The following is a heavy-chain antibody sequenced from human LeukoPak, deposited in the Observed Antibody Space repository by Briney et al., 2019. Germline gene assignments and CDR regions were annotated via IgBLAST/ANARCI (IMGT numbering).Heavy chain of an antibody. D-gene: IGHD6-6*01. CDR1: GFTFSSYG. Sequence: GGSLRLSCAASGFTFSSYGMHWVRQAPGKGLEWVAFIRYDGSNKYYADSVKGRFTISRDNSKNTLYLQMNSLRAEDTAVYYCAKPIGSSPPFYMDVWGKGTTVTVSS. CDR2: IRYDGSNK. J-gene: IGHJ6*03. CDR3: AKPIGSSPPFYMDV. V-gene: IGHV3-30*02.